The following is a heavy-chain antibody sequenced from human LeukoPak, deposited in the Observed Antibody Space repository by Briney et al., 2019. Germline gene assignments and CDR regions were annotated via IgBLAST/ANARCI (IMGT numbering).Heavy chain of an antibody. J-gene: IGHJ3*02. CDR2: INPHTGST. CDR1: GYTFTGYY. Sequence: GASVKVSCKTSGYTFTGYYIQWVRQAPGQGLEWMGWINPHTGSTNYAQKFQGRVTMTRDTSISTAYMDLNSLTSDDTAVYYCAKVRGAKWSAFDIWGQGTLVTVSS. V-gene: IGHV1-2*02. CDR3: AKVRGAKWSAFDI. D-gene: IGHD1-26*01.